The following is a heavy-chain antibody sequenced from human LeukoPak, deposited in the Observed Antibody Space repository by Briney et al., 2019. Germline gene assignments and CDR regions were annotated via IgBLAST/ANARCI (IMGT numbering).Heavy chain of an antibody. CDR2: IYYSGST. Sequence: ASETLSLTCTVSGGSISSYYWSWIRQPPGKGLEWIGYIYYSGSTNYNPSLKSRVTISVDTSKNQFSLKLNSVTAADTAVYYCARVESLWFGELPPYFDYWGQGTLVTVSS. J-gene: IGHJ4*02. V-gene: IGHV4-59*01. D-gene: IGHD3-10*01. CDR1: GGSISSYY. CDR3: ARVESLWFGELPPYFDY.